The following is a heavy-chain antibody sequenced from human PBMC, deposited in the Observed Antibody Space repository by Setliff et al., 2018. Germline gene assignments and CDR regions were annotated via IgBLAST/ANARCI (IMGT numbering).Heavy chain of an antibody. CDR1: GFTFSSYS. D-gene: IGHD2-2*01. CDR2: ISSSSSYI. CDR3: ARERGDIVVVPAAPIDY. J-gene: IGHJ4*02. V-gene: IGHV3-21*01. Sequence: GGSLRLSCAASGFTFSSYSMNWVRQAPGKGLEWVSSISSSSSYIYYADSVKGRFTISRDNAKNSLYLQMNSLRAEGTAVYYCARERGDIVVVPAAPIDYWGQGTLVTVSS.